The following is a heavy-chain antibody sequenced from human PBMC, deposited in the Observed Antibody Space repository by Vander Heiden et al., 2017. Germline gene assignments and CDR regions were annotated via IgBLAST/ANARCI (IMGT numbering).Heavy chain of an antibody. D-gene: IGHD1-1*01. J-gene: IGHJ4*02. CDR3: ARGKGRTGTHFDY. CDR1: GGSFSGYY. CDR2: INHSGST. V-gene: IGHV4-34*01. Sequence: QVQLQQWGAGLLKPSETLSLICAVYGGSFSGYYWSWIRQPPGKGLEWIGEINHSGSTNYNPSLKSRVTISVDTSKNQFSLKLSSVTAADTAVYYCARGKGRTGTHFDYWGQGTLVTVSS.